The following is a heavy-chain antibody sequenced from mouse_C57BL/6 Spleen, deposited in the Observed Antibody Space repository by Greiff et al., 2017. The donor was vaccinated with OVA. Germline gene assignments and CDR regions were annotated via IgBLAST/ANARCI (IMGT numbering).Heavy chain of an antibody. J-gene: IGHJ1*03. CDR2: IRSKSNNYAT. CDR1: GFSFNTYA. V-gene: IGHV10-1*01. Sequence: EVHLVESGGGLVQPKGSLKLSCAASGFSFNTYAMNWVRQAPGKGLEWVARIRSKSNNYATYYADSVKDRFTISRDDSESMLYLQMNNLKSEDTAMYYCVRSPIYYYGSSLWYFDVWGTGTTVTVSS. CDR3: VRSPIYYYGSSLWYFDV. D-gene: IGHD1-1*01.